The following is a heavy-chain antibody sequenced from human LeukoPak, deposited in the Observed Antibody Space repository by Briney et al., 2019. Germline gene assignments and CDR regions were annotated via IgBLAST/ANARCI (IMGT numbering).Heavy chain of an antibody. CDR2: INRSSGAT. J-gene: IGHJ4*02. Sequence: VASVKVSCKASGYTFNYYYMHWVRQAPGQGVEWIGWINRSSGATNYAQKFQGRVTMTRDTSVSTAYMELTRLRSDDSAVFYWIRGPGHYFDYWGQGTVVTVPS. D-gene: IGHD3-10*01. CDR3: IRGPGHYFDY. V-gene: IGHV1-2*02. CDR1: GYTFNYYY.